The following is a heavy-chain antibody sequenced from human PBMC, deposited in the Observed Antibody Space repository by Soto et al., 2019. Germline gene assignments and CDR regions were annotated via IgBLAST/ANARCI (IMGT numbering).Heavy chain of an antibody. CDR3: ARDKRVYADLFYYYYYGMDV. J-gene: IGHJ6*02. Sequence: PGGSLRLSCAASGFTVSSNYMSWVRQAPGKGLEWVSVIYSGGSTYYADSVKGRFTISRDNSKNTLYLQMNSLRAEDTAVYYCARDKRVYADLFYYYYYGMDVWGQGTTVTVSS. CDR2: IYSGGST. CDR1: GFTVSSNY. V-gene: IGHV3-53*01. D-gene: IGHD2-8*01.